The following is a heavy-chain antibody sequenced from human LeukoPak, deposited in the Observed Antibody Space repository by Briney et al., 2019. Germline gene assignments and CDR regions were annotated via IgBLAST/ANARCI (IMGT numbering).Heavy chain of an antibody. D-gene: IGHD6-19*01. CDR3: ARIAVAGIVDY. CDR2: VYYTGST. Sequence: SETLSLTCTVSGGSISSYYWSWVRQPPGKGLEWIGFVYYTGSTNYSPSLKSRVTISVDTSKNQFSLKLRSVTAADTAVYYCARIAVAGIVDYWGQGTLVTVSS. V-gene: IGHV4-59*01. J-gene: IGHJ4*02. CDR1: GGSISSYY.